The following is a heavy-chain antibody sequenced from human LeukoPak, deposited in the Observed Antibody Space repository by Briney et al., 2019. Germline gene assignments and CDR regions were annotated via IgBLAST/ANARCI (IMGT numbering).Heavy chain of an antibody. V-gene: IGHV4-39*07. J-gene: IGHJ4*02. CDR3: ARSITLYGFDY. D-gene: IGHD5-24*01. CDR1: GGSISSSSYY. CDR2: IYYSGST. Sequence: PSETLSLTCTVSGGSISSSSYYWGWIRQPPGKGLEWIGSIYYSGSTYYNPSLKSRVTISVDTSKNQFSLKLSSVTAADTAVYYCARSITLYGFDYWGQGTLVTVSS.